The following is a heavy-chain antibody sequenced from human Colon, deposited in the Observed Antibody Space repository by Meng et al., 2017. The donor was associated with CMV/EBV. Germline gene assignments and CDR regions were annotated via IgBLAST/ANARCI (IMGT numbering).Heavy chain of an antibody. V-gene: IGHV4-59*01. Sequence: ETLSLTCTVSGASMRGFHWTWIRQTPGKGLECLGYVYYSGGTTYHPSLKSRVTISVDTSQNQFSLNLSSVTAADTAMYYCARRAYCGNDCYFFDFWGQGTLVTVSS. D-gene: IGHD2-21*02. J-gene: IGHJ4*02. CDR3: ARRAYCGNDCYFFDF. CDR1: GASMRGFH. CDR2: VYYSGGT.